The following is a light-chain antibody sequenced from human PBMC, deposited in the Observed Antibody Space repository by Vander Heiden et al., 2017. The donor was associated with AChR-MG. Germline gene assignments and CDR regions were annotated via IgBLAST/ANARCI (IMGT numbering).Light chain of an antibody. V-gene: IGKV3-15*01. CDR1: QSLSNN. Sequence: EIVMTQSPATLSVSPGERATLSCRASQSLSNNLAWYQQKPGQAPRLLISGASTRATGIPARFSGSGSGTEFTLTISSLQSEDFAVYYCQQYHDWPITFGLGTRLEIK. CDR3: QQYHDWPIT. CDR2: GAS. J-gene: IGKJ5*01.